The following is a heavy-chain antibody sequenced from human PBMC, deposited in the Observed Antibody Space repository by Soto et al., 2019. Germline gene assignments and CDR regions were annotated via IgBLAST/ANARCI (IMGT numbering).Heavy chain of an antibody. Sequence: SETLSLTCTVSGDSIGSGTHYWSWIRQPPGKGLQWIGYIHYTGSTTYNPSLKSRVTISVDTSKNQISLRLSSVTAADTALYYCARGVINWYGYIQHGGQGTLVKVSS. D-gene: IGHD1-1*01. CDR2: IHYTGST. V-gene: IGHV4-61*01. J-gene: IGHJ1*01. CDR3: ARGVINWYGYIQH. CDR1: GDSIGSGTHY.